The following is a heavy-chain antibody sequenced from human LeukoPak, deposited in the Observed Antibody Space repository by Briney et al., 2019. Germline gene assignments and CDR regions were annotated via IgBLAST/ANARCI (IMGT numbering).Heavy chain of an antibody. J-gene: IGHJ3*02. Sequence: PSQTLSLTCTVSGGSISSGSYYWSWIRQPAGKGLEWIGRIYTSGSTNYNPSLKSRVTTSVDTSKNQFSLKMSSVTAADPAVYYCARGRETQDAFDIWGQGTMVTVSS. V-gene: IGHV4-61*02. CDR2: IYTSGST. D-gene: IGHD1-26*01. CDR1: GGSISSGSYY. CDR3: ARGRETQDAFDI.